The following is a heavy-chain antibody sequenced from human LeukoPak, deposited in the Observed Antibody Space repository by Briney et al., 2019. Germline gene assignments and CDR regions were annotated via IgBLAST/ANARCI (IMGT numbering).Heavy chain of an antibody. Sequence: SETLSLTCSVSGGSISTYYWSWIRQPPGKGLEWIGSIYYSGSTYDNPSLKSRVTISVDTSKNQFSLKLSSVTAADTAVYYCASGSYYFDYWGQGTLVTVSS. CDR3: ASGSYYFDY. CDR2: IYYSGST. V-gene: IGHV4-39*01. J-gene: IGHJ4*02. CDR1: GGSISTYY. D-gene: IGHD1-26*01.